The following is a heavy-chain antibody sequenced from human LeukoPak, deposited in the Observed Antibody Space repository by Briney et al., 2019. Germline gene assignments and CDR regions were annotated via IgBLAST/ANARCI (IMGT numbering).Heavy chain of an antibody. CDR1: GFTFSSYE. J-gene: IGHJ4*02. Sequence: HSGGSLRLSCAASGFTFSSYEMNWVRQAQGKGLEWVSYISSSGSTTYYADSVKGRFTISRDNAKNSLYLQMNSLRAEDTAVYYCGRLEQHNFDYWGQGTLVTVSS. V-gene: IGHV3-48*03. D-gene: IGHD6-13*01. CDR2: ISSSGSTT. CDR3: GRLEQHNFDY.